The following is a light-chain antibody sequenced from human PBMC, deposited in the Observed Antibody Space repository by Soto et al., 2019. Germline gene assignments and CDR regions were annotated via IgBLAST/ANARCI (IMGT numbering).Light chain of an antibody. CDR2: GAS. Sequence: EIVMTQSPAALSVSPGERATLSCRASQSVSRNLAWYQQRPGQVPRLLIYGASTRATGIPARFSGGGSGTAFTLTISSLQSEDFVVYYCQHYNNWPRTFGQGDQGGYQ. V-gene: IGKV3-15*01. CDR1: QSVSRN. CDR3: QHYNNWPRT. J-gene: IGKJ1*01.